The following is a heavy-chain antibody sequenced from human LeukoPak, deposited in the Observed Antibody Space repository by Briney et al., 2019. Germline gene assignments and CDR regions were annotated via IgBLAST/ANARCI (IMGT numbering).Heavy chain of an antibody. J-gene: IGHJ4*02. Sequence: GGSLRLPCAASGFTFSSYAMSWVRQAPGKGLEWVSAISGSGGSTYYADSVKGRFTISRDNSKNTLYLQMNSLRAEDTAVYYCAKLFSYGLLPYFDYWGQGTLVTVSS. V-gene: IGHV3-23*01. D-gene: IGHD5-18*01. CDR2: ISGSGGST. CDR1: GFTFSSYA. CDR3: AKLFSYGLLPYFDY.